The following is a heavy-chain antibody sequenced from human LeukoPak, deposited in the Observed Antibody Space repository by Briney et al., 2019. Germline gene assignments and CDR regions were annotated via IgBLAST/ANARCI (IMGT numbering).Heavy chain of an antibody. CDR1: GFTFSSYG. CDR3: AKELNYYGSGSYMDV. V-gene: IGHV3-30*18. J-gene: IGHJ6*03. Sequence: GRSLRLSCAASGFTFSSYGMHWVRQAPGKGLEWVAVISYDGSNKYYADSVKGRFTISRDNSKNTLYLQMNSLRAEDTAVYYCAKELNYYGSGSYMDVWGKGTTVTVSS. D-gene: IGHD3-10*01. CDR2: ISYDGSNK.